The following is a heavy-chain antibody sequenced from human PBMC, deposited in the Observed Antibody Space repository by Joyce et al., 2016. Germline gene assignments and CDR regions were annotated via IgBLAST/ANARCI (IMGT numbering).Heavy chain of an antibody. D-gene: IGHD6-19*01. V-gene: IGHV3-21*02. CDR3: ARDPLPDPAYGTVWSRGTFRYGMGL. J-gene: IGHJ6*02. Sequence: EVQLVESGGDLVKPGESLSLSCAASGFTFSSYSMNWVRQAPGKWLEWVSSISGSKSYIEYADSMKGRFPISRDNAANSLYLQMDSLTGDDTAVYFCARDPLPDPAYGTVWSRGTFRYGMGLWGQGTTVTVSS. CDR1: GFTFSSYS. CDR2: ISGSKSYI.